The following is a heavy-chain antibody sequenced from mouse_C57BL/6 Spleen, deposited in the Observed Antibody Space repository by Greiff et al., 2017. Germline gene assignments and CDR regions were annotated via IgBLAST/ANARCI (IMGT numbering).Heavy chain of an antibody. CDR3: ARSPQLGRGWFAY. J-gene: IGHJ3*01. D-gene: IGHD4-1*02. V-gene: IGHV1-55*01. CDR2: IYPGSGST. CDR1: GYTFTSYW. Sequence: QVQLQQPGAELVKPGASVKMSCKASGYTFTSYWITWVKQRPGQGLEWIGDIYPGSGSTNYNEKFKSKATLTVDTSSSTAYMQLSSLTSEDSAVYYCARSPQLGRGWFAYWGQGTLVTVSA.